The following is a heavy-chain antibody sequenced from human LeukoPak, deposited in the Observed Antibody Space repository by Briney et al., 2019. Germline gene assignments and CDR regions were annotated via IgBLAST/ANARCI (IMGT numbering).Heavy chain of an antibody. J-gene: IGHJ5*02. Sequence: ASVKVSCKASGYTFTGYYMHWVRQAPGQGLEWMGWINPNSGGTNYAQKFQGWVTMTRDTSISTAYMELSRLRSDDTAVYYCARDRRLWSSSTPFDPWGQGTLVTVSS. D-gene: IGHD2-2*01. CDR1: GYTFTGYY. CDR2: INPNSGGT. V-gene: IGHV1-2*04. CDR3: ARDRRLWSSSTPFDP.